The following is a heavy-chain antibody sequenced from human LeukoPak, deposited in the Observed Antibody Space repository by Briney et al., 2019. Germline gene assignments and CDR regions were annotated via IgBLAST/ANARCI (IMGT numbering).Heavy chain of an antibody. D-gene: IGHD3-10*01. V-gene: IGHV3-30-3*01. Sequence: GGSLRLSCAASGFTFSSYAMHWVRQAPGKGLEWVAVISYDGSNKYYADSVKGRFTISRDNSKNTLYLQMNSLRAEDTAVYYCARDRSVGLWFGELLAWGQGTLVTVSS. CDR3: ARDRSVGLWFGELLA. CDR2: ISYDGSNK. J-gene: IGHJ5*02. CDR1: GFTFSSYA.